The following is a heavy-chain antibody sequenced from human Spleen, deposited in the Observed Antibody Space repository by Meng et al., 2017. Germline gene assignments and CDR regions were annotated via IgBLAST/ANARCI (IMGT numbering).Heavy chain of an antibody. CDR2: INHSGST. J-gene: IGHJ4*02. Sequence: QVQLQQGGAGLLKPSETLSPTGAVYGGSFSGYYWSWIRQPPGKGLEWIGEINHSGSTNCNPSLESRATISVDTSQNNLSLKLSSVTAADSAVYYCARGPTTMAHDFDYWGQGTLVTVSS. D-gene: IGHD4-11*01. V-gene: IGHV4-34*01. CDR3: ARGPTTMAHDFDY. CDR1: GGSFSGYY.